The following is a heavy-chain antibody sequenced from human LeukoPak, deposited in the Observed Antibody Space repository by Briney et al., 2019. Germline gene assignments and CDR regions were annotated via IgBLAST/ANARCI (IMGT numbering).Heavy chain of an antibody. Sequence: SETLSLTCAVSGGSISSSSFYWGWIRQPPGKGLEWIGSIYYSGSIYYNLSLKSRVTISVDTSKNQFSLKLSSVTAADTAVYYCAGGHSGYDFYYYYYMDVWGKGTTVTVSS. CDR2: IYYSGSI. J-gene: IGHJ6*03. CDR3: AGGHSGYDFYYYYYMDV. D-gene: IGHD5-12*01. V-gene: IGHV4-39*07. CDR1: GGSISSSSFY.